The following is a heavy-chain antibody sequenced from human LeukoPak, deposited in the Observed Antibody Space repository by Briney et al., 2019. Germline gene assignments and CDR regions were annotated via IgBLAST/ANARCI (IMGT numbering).Heavy chain of an antibody. CDR1: GYTFTNYD. CDR3: ASLYYYDSSGYYSPDDAFDI. V-gene: IGHV1-18*01. CDR2: ISAYNGNT. J-gene: IGHJ3*02. Sequence: GASVKVSCKASGYTFTNYDISWVRQAPGQGLEWMGWISAYNGNTNYAQKLQGRVTMTTDTSTSTAYMELRSLRSDDTAVYYCASLYYYDSSGYYSPDDAFDIWGQGTMVTVSS. D-gene: IGHD3-22*01.